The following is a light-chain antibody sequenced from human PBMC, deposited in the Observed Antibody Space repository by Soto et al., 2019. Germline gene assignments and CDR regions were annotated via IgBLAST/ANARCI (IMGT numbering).Light chain of an antibody. CDR2: STS. J-gene: IGKJ1*01. Sequence: EIVLTQSPGTLSLSPGERATLSCRASQSVTSPFLAWYQQKPGQPPRLLIYSTSGRATGIPARFSGSGSGTDFTLTISSLLSEDFAVYYCQQYNNWPPNTFGQGTKVDIK. CDR3: QQYNNWPPNT. V-gene: IGKV3-15*01. CDR1: QSVTSP.